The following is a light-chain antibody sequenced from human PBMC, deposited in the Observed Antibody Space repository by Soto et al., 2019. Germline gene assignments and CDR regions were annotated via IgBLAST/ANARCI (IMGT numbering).Light chain of an antibody. CDR3: SSFTSRITYV. Sequence: QSAPTQPASVAGSPGQWITISCTGTSSDIGGYNTVSWYQQHPGNAPKRIISAVSTRPSGVSDRFSGSKSGNTASLTISGLQVEDEADYYCSSFTSRITYVFGTGTKLTVL. CDR2: AVS. V-gene: IGLV2-14*03. J-gene: IGLJ1*01. CDR1: SSDIGGYNT.